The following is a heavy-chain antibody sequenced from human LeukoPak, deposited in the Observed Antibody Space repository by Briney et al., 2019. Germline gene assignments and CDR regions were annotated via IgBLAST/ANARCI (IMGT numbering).Heavy chain of an antibody. CDR3: ATAVGSTKTFDY. J-gene: IGHJ4*02. D-gene: IGHD1-26*01. CDR2: ISPGSDRT. CDR1: GFTFSSYA. V-gene: IGHV3-23*01. Sequence: GGSLRLSCAASGFTFSSYAMSWVRQAPGKGLEWVSAISPGSDRTYYADSVRGRFTISRDNSKNTLYLQMNSLRAEDTALYYCATAVGSTKTFDYWGQGTLVTVSS.